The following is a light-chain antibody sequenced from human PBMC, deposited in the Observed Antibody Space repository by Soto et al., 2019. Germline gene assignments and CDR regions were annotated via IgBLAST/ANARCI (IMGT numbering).Light chain of an antibody. CDR2: DAS. Sequence: EIVLTQSPATLSLSPGERATLSCRASQSVSSYLAWYQQKPGQAPRLLIYDASNRATGITARFSGSGSGTDVTLTISSLEPEDFAVDYCQQRSNWPYTFGEGTKLEIK. CDR3: QQRSNWPYT. V-gene: IGKV3-11*01. CDR1: QSVSSY. J-gene: IGKJ2*01.